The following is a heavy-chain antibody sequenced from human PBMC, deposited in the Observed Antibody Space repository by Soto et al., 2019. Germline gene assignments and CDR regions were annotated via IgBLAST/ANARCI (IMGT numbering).Heavy chain of an antibody. CDR2: ISAYNGNT. CDR3: AQDSSGYWGFDI. V-gene: IGHV1-18*01. J-gene: IGHJ3*02. D-gene: IGHD3-22*01. CDR1: GSTFTSYG. Sequence: XSVKVYWTASGSTFTSYGIGSVRQAPGQGLEWMGWISAYNGNTNYAQKLQGRVTMTTDTSTSTAYMELRSLRSDDTAVYYCAQDSSGYWGFDIWAQGTMVTVSS.